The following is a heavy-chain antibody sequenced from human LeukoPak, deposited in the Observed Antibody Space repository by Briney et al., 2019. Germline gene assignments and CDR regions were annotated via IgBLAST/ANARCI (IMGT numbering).Heavy chain of an antibody. J-gene: IGHJ6*03. V-gene: IGHV4-59*01. CDR3: ARVAATSPYYYYYMDV. D-gene: IGHD2-15*01. Sequence: PSETLSLTCSVSGGSISGYYWSWIRQPPGKGLEWIGYIHYSGSTNYNPSLKSRVTISVDTSKNQFSLKLSSVTAADTAVYYCARVAATSPYYYYYMDVWGKGTTVTVSS. CDR1: GGSISGYY. CDR2: IHYSGST.